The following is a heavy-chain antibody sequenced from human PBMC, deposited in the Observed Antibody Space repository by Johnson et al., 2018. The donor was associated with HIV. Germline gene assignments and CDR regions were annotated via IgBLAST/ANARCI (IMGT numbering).Heavy chain of an antibody. J-gene: IGHJ3*02. CDR1: GFTFSSYD. CDR2: IGTAGDT. D-gene: IGHD6-13*01. V-gene: IGHV3-13*01. Sequence: EQLMESGGGLVQPGGSLRLSCAASGFTFSSYDMHWVRQATGKGLEWVSAIGTAGDTYYPGSVKGRFTISRENAKNSLYLQMNSLRAEDTAVYYCARDDTGYSSSFDAFDMWGQGTMVTVSS. CDR3: ARDDTGYSSSFDAFDM.